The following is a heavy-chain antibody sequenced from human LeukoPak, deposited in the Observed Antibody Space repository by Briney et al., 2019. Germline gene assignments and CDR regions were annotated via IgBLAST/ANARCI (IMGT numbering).Heavy chain of an antibody. CDR1: GFTFKSYW. Sequence: PGGSLRLSCAASGFTFKSYWMTWVRQAPGKGLEWVANINQGGSEQYYLDSVEGRFTISRDNAKNSLYLQMNSLRAEDTAVYYCAELGITMIGGVWGKGTTVTISS. CDR2: INQGGSEQ. CDR3: AELGITMIGGV. J-gene: IGHJ6*04. V-gene: IGHV3-7*01. D-gene: IGHD3-10*02.